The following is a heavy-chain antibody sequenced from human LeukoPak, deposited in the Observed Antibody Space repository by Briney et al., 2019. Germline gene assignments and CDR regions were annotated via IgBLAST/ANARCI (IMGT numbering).Heavy chain of an antibody. D-gene: IGHD1-26*01. Sequence: ASVKVSCRASGGTFSSYAISWVRQAPGQGLEWMGGIIPIFGTANYAQKFQGRVTITTDESTSTAYKELSSLRSEDTAVYYCARLGTRRAFDIWGQGTMVTVSS. V-gene: IGHV1-69*05. J-gene: IGHJ3*02. CDR2: IIPIFGTA. CDR1: GGTFSSYA. CDR3: ARLGTRRAFDI.